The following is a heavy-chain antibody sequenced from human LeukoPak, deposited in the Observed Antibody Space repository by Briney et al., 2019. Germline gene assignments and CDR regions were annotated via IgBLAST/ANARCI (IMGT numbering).Heavy chain of an antibody. CDR1: GGSISSYY. V-gene: IGHV4-59*08. CDR3: ARQGGLWFGESWFDP. CDR2: IYYSGST. Sequence: SETLSLTCTVSGGSISSYYWSWIRQPPGKGLEWIGYIYYSGSTNYNPSLKSRVTISVDKSKNQFSLSLSSVTAADTAVYYCARQGGLWFGESWFDPWGQGTLVTVSS. D-gene: IGHD3-10*01. J-gene: IGHJ5*02.